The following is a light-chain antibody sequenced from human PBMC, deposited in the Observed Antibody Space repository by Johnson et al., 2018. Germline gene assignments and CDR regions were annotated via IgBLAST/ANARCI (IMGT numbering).Light chain of an antibody. V-gene: IGLV1-51*02. Sequence: QSVLTQPPSVSVAPGQKVTISCSGSSSNIGNNYVSWYQQLPGTAPKLLIYENNKRPSGISDRFSGSKSGTSATLGITGLQTGDEADYYCGTWDSSLSAVNVFGTGTKVTVL. CDR3: GTWDSSLSAVNV. J-gene: IGLJ1*01. CDR1: SSNIGNNY. CDR2: ENN.